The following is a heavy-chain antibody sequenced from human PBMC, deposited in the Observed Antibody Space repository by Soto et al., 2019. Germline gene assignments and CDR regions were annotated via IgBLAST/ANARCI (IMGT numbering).Heavy chain of an antibody. J-gene: IGHJ6*03. Sequence: ASVKVSCKASGYTFTSYGISWVRQAPGQGLEWMGWISAYNGNTNYAQKLQGRVTMTTDTSTSTAYMELRSLRSDDTAVYYCARGPDGGTIFGVVIKGYYYYYMDVWGKGTTVTVSS. V-gene: IGHV1-18*01. CDR2: ISAYNGNT. CDR3: ARGPDGGTIFGVVIKGYYYYYMDV. D-gene: IGHD3-3*01. CDR1: GYTFTSYG.